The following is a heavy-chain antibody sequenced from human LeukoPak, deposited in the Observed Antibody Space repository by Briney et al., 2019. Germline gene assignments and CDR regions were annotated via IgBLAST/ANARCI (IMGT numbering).Heavy chain of an antibody. CDR3: AKDLPRYCSGGSCYSGFDY. V-gene: IGHV3-9*01. CDR2: INWNSGSI. J-gene: IGHJ4*02. D-gene: IGHD2-15*01. Sequence: PGGSLRLSCAASGFSFNEYAMHWVRLAPGKGLEWVSGINWNSGSIGYADSVKGRFTTSRDNANNSLYLQMNSLRAEDTALYYCAKDLPRYCSGGSCYSGFDYWGQGTLVTVSS. CDR1: GFSFNEYA.